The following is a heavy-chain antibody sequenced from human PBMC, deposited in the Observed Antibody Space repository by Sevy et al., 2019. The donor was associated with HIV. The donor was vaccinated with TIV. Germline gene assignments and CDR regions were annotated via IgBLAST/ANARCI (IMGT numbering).Heavy chain of an antibody. J-gene: IGHJ6*02. CDR1: GYTLTELS. Sequence: ASVKVSCKVSGYTLTELSMHWVRQAPGKGLEWMGGFDPEDGETIYAQKFQGRVTMTEYTSTDTAYMELRSLRSEDTAVYYCATDRRYSSSWYPYGMDVWGQGTTVTVSS. D-gene: IGHD6-13*01. V-gene: IGHV1-24*01. CDR2: FDPEDGET. CDR3: ATDRRYSSSWYPYGMDV.